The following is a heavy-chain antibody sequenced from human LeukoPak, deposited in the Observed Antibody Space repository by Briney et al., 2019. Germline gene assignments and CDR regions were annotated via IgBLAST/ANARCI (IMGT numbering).Heavy chain of an antibody. V-gene: IGHV6-1*01. J-gene: IGHJ4*02. CDR1: GDSVSRNSVA. CDR3: AREAGRGWTFDY. Sequence: SQTLSLTCTISGDSVSRNSVAWNWIRQSPSRGLEWLGRTYYRSKWNNDYALSVKSRININPDTPKNQFSLQLNSVTPEDTAVYYCAREAGRGWTFDYWGQGTLVTVSS. CDR2: TYYRSKWNN. D-gene: IGHD6-19*01.